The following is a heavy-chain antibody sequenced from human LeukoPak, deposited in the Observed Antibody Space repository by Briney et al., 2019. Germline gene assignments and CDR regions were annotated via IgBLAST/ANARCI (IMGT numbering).Heavy chain of an antibody. J-gene: IGHJ4*02. CDR3: ARDRFSGSYVPWLPDY. CDR1: GFNFYDYG. V-gene: IGHV3-20*04. CDR2: INWNGGSI. D-gene: IGHD1-26*01. Sequence: GGSLRLSCAVSGFNFYDYGVSWVRQVPGKGLEWVSGINWNGGSIGYGDSVKGRFTISRDNAKNSLYLQLNSLRAEDTALYYCARDRFSGSYVPWLPDYWGQGTLVTVSS.